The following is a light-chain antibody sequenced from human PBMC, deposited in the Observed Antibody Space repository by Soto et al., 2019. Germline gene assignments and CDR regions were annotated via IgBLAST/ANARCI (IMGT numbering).Light chain of an antibody. J-gene: IGLJ3*02. CDR2: STN. CDR3: VLYMGSGIWV. V-gene: IGLV8-61*01. Sequence: QTVVTQEPPFSVSLGATVTLTCGLSSGSVSSGHYPSWYQQTPGQAPRTLIYSTNTRSSGVPDRFSGSIRGSKAALTITGAHADEESDYYCVLYMGSGIWVFGGGTQLTVL. CDR1: SGSVSSGHY.